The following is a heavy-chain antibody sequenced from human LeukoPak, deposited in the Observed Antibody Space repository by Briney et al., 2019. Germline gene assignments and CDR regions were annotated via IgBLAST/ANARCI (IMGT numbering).Heavy chain of an antibody. D-gene: IGHD3-22*01. CDR3: AIMHGYYDGSGYWVQ. CDR2: ITPNADRT. Sequence: GGSLRLSCAASGFTFGSYGVNWVRQAPGKGLEWVSFITPNADRTSYADSVEGRFTISRDNPRNTLYMQMNSLRDEDTALYYCAIMHGYYDGSGYWVQWGQGTLVTVSS. J-gene: IGHJ1*01. V-gene: IGHV3-23*01. CDR1: GFTFGSYG.